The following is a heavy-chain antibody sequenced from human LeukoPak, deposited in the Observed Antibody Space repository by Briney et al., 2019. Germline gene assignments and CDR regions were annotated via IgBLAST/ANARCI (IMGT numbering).Heavy chain of an antibody. Sequence: GGSLRPSCAASGFTFSRYSMNWVRQAPGKGLEWVSSISISSNYIYYTDSLKGRFTISRDNAKNSLYLQMNSLRAEDTAVYYCARGSRFGVVERDAFDIWGQGTMVTVSS. V-gene: IGHV3-21*01. J-gene: IGHJ3*02. CDR3: ARGSRFGVVERDAFDI. D-gene: IGHD3-3*01. CDR1: GFTFSRYS. CDR2: ISISSNYI.